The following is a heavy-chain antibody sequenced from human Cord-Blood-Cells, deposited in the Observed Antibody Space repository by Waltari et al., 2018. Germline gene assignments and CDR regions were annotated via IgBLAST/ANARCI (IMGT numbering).Heavy chain of an antibody. V-gene: IGHV3-7*01. J-gene: IGHJ3*02. CDR2: IKQDGSEK. D-gene: IGHD2-2*01. CDR3: ARALLVPAAISDAFDI. CDR1: GFTFSRYW. Sequence: EVQLVESGGGLVQPGGSLRLSCAASGFTFSRYWMSWVRPAPGKGLEWVANIKQDGSEKYYVDSVKGRFTISRDNAKNSLYLQMNSLRAEDTAVYYCARALLVPAAISDAFDIWGQGTMVTVSS.